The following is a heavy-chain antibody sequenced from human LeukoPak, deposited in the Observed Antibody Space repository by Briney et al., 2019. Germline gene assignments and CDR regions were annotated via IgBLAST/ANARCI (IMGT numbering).Heavy chain of an antibody. V-gene: IGHV4-59*01. Sequence: SETLSLTCTVSGASISSYYWSWIRQPPGKGLEWIGYIYYSGSTKYNPSLKSRVIISLDTSKNQFSLKLSSVTAVDTAVYYCAVGYNYGYLDYWGQGTLVTVSS. CDR1: GASISSYY. CDR2: IYYSGST. D-gene: IGHD5-18*01. CDR3: AVGYNYGYLDY. J-gene: IGHJ4*02.